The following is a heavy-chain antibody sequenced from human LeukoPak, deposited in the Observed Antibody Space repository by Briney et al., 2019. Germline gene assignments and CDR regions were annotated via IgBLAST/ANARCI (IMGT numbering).Heavy chain of an antibody. V-gene: IGHV3-30-3*01. Sequence: GGSLRLSCAASGFTFSSYAMHWVRQAPGKGLEWVAVISYDGSNKYYADSVKGRFTISRDNSKNTLYLQMNSLRAEDTAVYYCARAPSIASRLYHMDVWGKGTTVTVSS. CDR2: ISYDGSNK. D-gene: IGHD6-6*01. CDR3: ARAPSIASRLYHMDV. CDR1: GFTFSSYA. J-gene: IGHJ6*03.